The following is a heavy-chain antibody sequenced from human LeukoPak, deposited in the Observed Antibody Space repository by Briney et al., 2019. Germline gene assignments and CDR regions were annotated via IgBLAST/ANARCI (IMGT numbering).Heavy chain of an antibody. V-gene: IGHV4-39*02. Sequence: PSETLSLTCTVSGGSINSTSHYWDWVRQPPGKGLEWIVTVFYERSTYYNPSLKSRVSMSADTSKNHFALKLSSVTAADTAVYYCSRRLHSEYYYDSSGKFDFWGPGFLVTVSS. D-gene: IGHD3-22*01. J-gene: IGHJ4*02. CDR3: SRRLHSEYYYDSSGKFDF. CDR2: VFYERST. CDR1: GGSINSTSHY.